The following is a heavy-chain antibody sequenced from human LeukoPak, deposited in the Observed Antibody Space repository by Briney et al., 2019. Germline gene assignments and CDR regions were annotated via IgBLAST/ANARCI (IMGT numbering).Heavy chain of an antibody. CDR3: ARVIAAAWPYYCYYMDV. Sequence: PSETLSLTRTVPGGSISSYYWSWIRPPPGKGLEWIGYSYYSGSTNYNPSLKSRVTISVATSKYQFSLKLTSVTAAGTAVYYCARVIAAAWPYYCYYMDVWGKGPTVTVSS. D-gene: IGHD6-13*01. V-gene: IGHV4-59*01. J-gene: IGHJ6*03. CDR2: SYYSGST. CDR1: GGSISSYY.